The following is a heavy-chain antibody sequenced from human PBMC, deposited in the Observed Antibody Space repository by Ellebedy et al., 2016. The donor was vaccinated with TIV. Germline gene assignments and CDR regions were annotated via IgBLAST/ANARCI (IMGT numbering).Heavy chain of an antibody. D-gene: IGHD3-3*01. Sequence: ASVKVSCKAFGYTFTNYGIAWVRQAPGQGLEWMGWISAHNTNKHSAQNFQGRVAMTTDSSSNTAHLELRSLRSDDTALYYCARAPSYFDHLRWSFFFDIWGQGTMVTVSS. CDR3: ARAPSYFDHLRWSFFFDI. V-gene: IGHV1-18*04. CDR1: GYTFTNYG. CDR2: ISAHNTNK. J-gene: IGHJ3*02.